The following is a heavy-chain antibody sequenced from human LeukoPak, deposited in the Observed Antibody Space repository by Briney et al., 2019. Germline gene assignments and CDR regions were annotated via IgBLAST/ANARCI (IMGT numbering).Heavy chain of an antibody. D-gene: IGHD2-2*01. CDR3: ARRFCSSVSCYDDDSFDV. Sequence: ASVKVSCKASGHTFVSYGISWVRQAPGQGLEWMGWISGYNGKINYAQKFQGTVTVTTDTSTSTAYLELRGLTSEDTAVYYCARRFCSSVSCYDDDSFDVSGQGTLVTVSS. J-gene: IGHJ3*01. V-gene: IGHV1-18*01. CDR1: GHTFVSYG. CDR2: ISGYNGKI.